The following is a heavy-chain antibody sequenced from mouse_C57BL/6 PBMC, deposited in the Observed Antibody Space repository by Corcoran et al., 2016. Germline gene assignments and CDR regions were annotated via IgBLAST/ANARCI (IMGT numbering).Heavy chain of an antibody. CDR1: GYTFTDYT. CDR2: IHPNNGGT. CDR3: ARELLQVVGFAY. D-gene: IGHD2-14*01. J-gene: IGHJ3*01. V-gene: IGHV1-22*01. Sequence: EVQLQQSGPELVKPGASVKVSCKASGYTFTDYTMHWVKQSHGKSLEWIGYIHPNNGGTSYNQKFKGKATLTVNKSSSTAYMELRSLTSEDSAVYYCARELLQVVGFAYWGQGTLVTVSA.